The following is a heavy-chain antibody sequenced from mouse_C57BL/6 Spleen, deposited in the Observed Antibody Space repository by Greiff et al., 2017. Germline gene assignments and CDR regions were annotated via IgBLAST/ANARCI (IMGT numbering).Heavy chain of an antibody. D-gene: IGHD2-1*01. CDR2: IHPNSGST. V-gene: IGHV1-64*01. J-gene: IGHJ4*01. CDR1: GYTFTSYW. CDR3: ARGGGNGTVYAMDY. Sequence: QVQLQQPGAELVKPGASVKLSCKASGYTFTSYWMHWVKQRPGQGLEWIGMIHPNSGSTNYNEKFKSKATLTVAKSSSTAYMQLSSLTSEDSAVYYWARGGGNGTVYAMDYWGQGTSVTVSS.